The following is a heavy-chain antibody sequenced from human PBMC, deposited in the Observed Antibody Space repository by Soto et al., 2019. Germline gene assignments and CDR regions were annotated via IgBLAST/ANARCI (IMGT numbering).Heavy chain of an antibody. J-gene: IGHJ4*02. CDR3: ARGGSYYYDSSASLDS. Sequence: GGSLRLSCAASGFTFSTYSMNWVRQAPGKGLEWVSPITSSSSYIYYADSVKGRFTISRDNAKNSLYLQMNSLRAEDTAVYYCARGGSYYYDSSASLDSWGQGTLVTVSS. CDR2: ITSSSSYI. CDR1: GFTFSTYS. D-gene: IGHD3-22*01. V-gene: IGHV3-21*01.